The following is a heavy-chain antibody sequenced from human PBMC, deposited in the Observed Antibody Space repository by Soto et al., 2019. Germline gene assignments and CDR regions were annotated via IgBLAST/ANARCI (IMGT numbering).Heavy chain of an antibody. Sequence: KPSETLSLTCTVSGGSISSGDYYWSWIRQPPGKGLEWIGYIYYSGSTYYNPSLKSRVTISVDTSKNQFSLKLSSVTAADTAVYYCASFDCSSTSCLSRVVPFQHWGQGTLVTVSA. CDR2: IYYSGST. CDR1: GGSISSGDYY. J-gene: IGHJ1*01. CDR3: ASFDCSSTSCLSRVVPFQH. V-gene: IGHV4-30-4*01. D-gene: IGHD2-2*01.